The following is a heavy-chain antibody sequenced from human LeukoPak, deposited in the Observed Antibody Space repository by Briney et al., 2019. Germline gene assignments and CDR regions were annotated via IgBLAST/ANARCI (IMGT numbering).Heavy chain of an antibody. Sequence: PSETLSLTCAVYGGSFSGYYWSWIRQPPGKGLEWIGEINHSGSTNYNPSLNSRVTISVDTSKNQFSLKLSSVTAADTAVYYCARGLVATYYYYYYYMDVWGKGTTVTVSS. CDR3: ARGLVATYYYYYYYMDV. CDR2: INHSGST. D-gene: IGHD5-12*01. V-gene: IGHV4-34*01. J-gene: IGHJ6*03. CDR1: GGSFSGYY.